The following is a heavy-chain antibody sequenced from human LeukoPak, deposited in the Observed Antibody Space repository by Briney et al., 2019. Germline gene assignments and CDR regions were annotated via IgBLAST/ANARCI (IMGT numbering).Heavy chain of an antibody. D-gene: IGHD3-3*01. Sequence: GGSLRLSCAASGVTFSSHEMNWVRQAPGKGLEWVSYISGRGTTIYYADSVKGRFTISRDNAKNSLYLQMNSLRAEYTAVYYCARQHSDFWFSADYWGRGALVTVSS. CDR3: ARQHSDFWFSADY. CDR2: ISGRGTTI. CDR1: GVTFSSHE. J-gene: IGHJ4*02. V-gene: IGHV3-48*03.